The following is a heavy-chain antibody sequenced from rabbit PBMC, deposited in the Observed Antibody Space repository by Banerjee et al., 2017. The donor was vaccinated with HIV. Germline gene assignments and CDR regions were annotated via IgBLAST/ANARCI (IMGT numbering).Heavy chain of an antibody. CDR1: GIDFSYYG. CDR2: IYGGSSGST. V-gene: IGHV1S40*01. Sequence: QSLEESGGGLVTLGGSLKLSCKVSGIDFSYYGISWVRQAPGKGLEWIACIYGGSSGSTYYASWAKGRFTISKASSTTVTLQMTSLTAADTATYFCARSADAGCAYALWGQGTLVTVS. D-gene: IGHD6-1*01. CDR3: ARSADAGCAYAL. J-gene: IGHJ6*01.